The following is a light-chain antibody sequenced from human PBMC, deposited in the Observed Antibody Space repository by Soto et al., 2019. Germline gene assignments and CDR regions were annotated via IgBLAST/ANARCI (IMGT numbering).Light chain of an antibody. CDR2: DAS. CDR1: QSGSSN. J-gene: IGKJ1*01. CDR3: QQRYNWQWT. V-gene: IGKV3D-11*02. Sequence: EIVMTQSPATLSVSAGERDTLSCRASQSGSSNLAWYQQKPGQAPRLLIYDASNSATSIPPRFSGSGSATAFTLTISSLEHEDFAVYYCQQRYNWQWTFGQGTKVDIK.